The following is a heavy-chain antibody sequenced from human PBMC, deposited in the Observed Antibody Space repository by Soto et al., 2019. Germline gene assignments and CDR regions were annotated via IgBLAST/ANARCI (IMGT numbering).Heavy chain of an antibody. J-gene: IGHJ3*02. Sequence: ASVKVSCKASGYTFTSYAMHWVRQAPGQRLEWMGWINAGNGNTKYSQKFQGRVTITRDTSASTAYMELSSLRSEDTAVYYCARDRCGSCYSRAFDIWGQGTMVTVSS. D-gene: IGHD2-15*01. CDR2: INAGNGNT. CDR1: GYTFTSYA. V-gene: IGHV1-3*01. CDR3: ARDRCGSCYSRAFDI.